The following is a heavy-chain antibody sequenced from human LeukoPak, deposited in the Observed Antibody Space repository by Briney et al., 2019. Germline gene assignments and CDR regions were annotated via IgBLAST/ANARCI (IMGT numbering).Heavy chain of an antibody. CDR2: TYYRSKWYN. CDR3: ARAMITFGGVIVPPPSDWFDP. D-gene: IGHD3-16*02. Sequence: SQTLSLTCAISGDSVSSNSAAWNWIRQSPSIGLEWLGRTYYRSKWYNDYAVSVKSRITINPDTSKNQFSLQLNSVTPEDTAVYYCARAMITFGGVIVPPPSDWFDPWGQGTLVTVSS. V-gene: IGHV6-1*01. J-gene: IGHJ5*02. CDR1: GDSVSSNSAA.